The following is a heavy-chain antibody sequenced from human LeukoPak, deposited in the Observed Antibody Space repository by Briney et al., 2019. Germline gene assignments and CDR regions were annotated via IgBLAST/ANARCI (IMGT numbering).Heavy chain of an antibody. J-gene: IGHJ4*02. CDR2: IKSKTDGGTT. V-gene: IGHV3-15*01. Sequence: GGSMRLSCAASGFTFSNAWMSWVRQARGRGLELVGRIKSKTDGGTTDCAAPVKGRITISRDDSKNTLYLQMNSLKTEDTAVYYCTTEIAVAASFNYWGQGTLVTVSS. CDR3: TTEIAVAASFNY. CDR1: GFTFSNAW. D-gene: IGHD6-19*01.